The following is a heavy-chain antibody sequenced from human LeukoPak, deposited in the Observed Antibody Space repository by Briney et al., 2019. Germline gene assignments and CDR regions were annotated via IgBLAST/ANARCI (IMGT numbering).Heavy chain of an antibody. CDR3: AREGFDY. J-gene: IGHJ4*02. CDR2: MNPNSGNT. CDR1: GYTFTGYY. V-gene: IGHV1-8*03. Sequence: ASVKVSCKASGYTFTGYYMHWVRQATGQGLEWMGYMNPNSGNTGYAQKFQGRVTITKNTSISTAYMELSSLRSEDTAVYYCAREGFDYWGQGTLVTVSS.